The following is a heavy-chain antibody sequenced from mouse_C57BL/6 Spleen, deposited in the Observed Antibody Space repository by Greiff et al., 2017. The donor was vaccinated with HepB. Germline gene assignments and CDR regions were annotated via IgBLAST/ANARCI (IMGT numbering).Heavy chain of an antibody. D-gene: IGHD1-1*01. CDR2: ISSGGDYI. Sequence: EVKLQESGEGLVKPGGSLKLSCAASGFTFSSYAMSWVRQTPEKRLEWVAYISSGGDYIYYADTVKGRFTISRDNARNTLYLQMSSLKSEDTAMYYCTRDGYYGSGDYFDYWGQGTTLTVSS. J-gene: IGHJ2*01. V-gene: IGHV5-9-1*02. CDR3: TRDGYYGSGDYFDY. CDR1: GFTFSSYA.